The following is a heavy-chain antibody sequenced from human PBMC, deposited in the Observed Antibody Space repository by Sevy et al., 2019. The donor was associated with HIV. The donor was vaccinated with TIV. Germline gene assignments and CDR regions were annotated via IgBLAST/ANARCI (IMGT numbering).Heavy chain of an antibody. Sequence: SETLSLTCTVSGGSISSGGYYWSWIRQHPGKGLEWIGYIYYSGSTYYNPSLKSRVTISVDTSKNQFPLKLSSVTAADTAVYYCARGGHYYGSGSYYTALDYWGQGTLVTVSS. CDR2: IYYSGST. V-gene: IGHV4-31*03. J-gene: IGHJ4*02. CDR3: ARGGHYYGSGSYYTALDY. D-gene: IGHD3-10*01. CDR1: GGSISSGGYY.